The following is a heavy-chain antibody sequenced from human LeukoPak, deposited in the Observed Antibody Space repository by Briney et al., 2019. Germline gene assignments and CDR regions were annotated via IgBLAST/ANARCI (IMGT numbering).Heavy chain of an antibody. Sequence: GGSLRLSCAASGFTFSSYAMHWVRQAPGKGLEGVAVISYDGSNKYYADSVKGRFTISRDNSKNTLYLQMNSLRAEDTAVYYCARDHLVRGVIAGANWFDPWGQGTLVTVSS. CDR2: ISYDGSNK. J-gene: IGHJ5*02. CDR3: ARDHLVRGVIAGANWFDP. D-gene: IGHD3-10*01. V-gene: IGHV3-30*04. CDR1: GFTFSSYA.